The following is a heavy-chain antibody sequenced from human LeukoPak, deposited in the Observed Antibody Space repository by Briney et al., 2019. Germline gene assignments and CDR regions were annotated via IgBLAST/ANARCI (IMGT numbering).Heavy chain of an antibody. CDR2: IYYSGST. CDR1: GGSVSSGSYY. Sequence: PSETLSLTCTVSGGSVSSGSYYWSWIRQPPGKGLEWIGYIYYSGSTNYNPSLKSRVTISVDTSKNQFSLKLSSVTAADTAVYYCAGVRSHYYFDYWGQGTLVTVSS. V-gene: IGHV4-61*01. CDR3: AGVRSHYYFDY. J-gene: IGHJ4*02.